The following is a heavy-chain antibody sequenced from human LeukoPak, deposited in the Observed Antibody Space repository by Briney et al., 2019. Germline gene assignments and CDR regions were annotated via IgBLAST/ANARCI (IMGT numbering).Heavy chain of an antibody. D-gene: IGHD3-3*01. J-gene: IGHJ4*02. CDR2: IKSKTDGGTT. Sequence: GGSLRLSCAASGFNFNNAWMNWVRLAPGKGLEWVGRIKSKTDGGTTDYAAPVKGRFTISRDDSKNTLYLQMNSLKTEDTAVYYCTTVVENYDFWSGHNGGFDYWGQGTLVTVSS. CDR1: GFNFNNAW. V-gene: IGHV3-15*01. CDR3: TTVVENYDFWSGHNGGFDY.